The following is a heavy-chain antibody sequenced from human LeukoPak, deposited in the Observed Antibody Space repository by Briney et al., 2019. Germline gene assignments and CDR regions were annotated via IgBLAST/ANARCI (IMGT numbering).Heavy chain of an antibody. V-gene: IGHV4-4*02. CDR3: ARERIAAAGTLDY. CDR1: GGSISSANW. D-gene: IGHD6-13*01. CDR2: IHHSGTT. J-gene: IGHJ4*02. Sequence: SGTLSLTCAVSGGSISSANWWSWVRQPPGKGLEWIGEIHHSGTTTYNPSPKSRLTISVDKSKNQFSLTLNSVTAADTAVYYCARERIAAAGTLDYWGQGTLVTVSS.